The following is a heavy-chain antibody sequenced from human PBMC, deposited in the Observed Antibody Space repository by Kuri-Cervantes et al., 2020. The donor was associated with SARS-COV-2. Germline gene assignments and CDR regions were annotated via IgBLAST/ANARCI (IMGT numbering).Heavy chain of an antibody. D-gene: IGHD6-19*01. CDR2: ISRSGSAI. CDR1: GFTFSDYY. CDR3: AREAVAGPTHYYYYYMDV. Sequence: GGSLRLSCAASGFTFSDYYMSWIRQAPGKGLEWLSYISRSGSAIHYADSVKGRFTISRDNAKNSVYLQMNSLRAEDTAVYYCAREAVAGPTHYYYYYMDVWGKGTTVTVSS. V-gene: IGHV3-11*04. J-gene: IGHJ6*03.